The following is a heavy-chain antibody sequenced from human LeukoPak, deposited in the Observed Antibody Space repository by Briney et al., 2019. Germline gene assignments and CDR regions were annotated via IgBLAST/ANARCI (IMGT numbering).Heavy chain of an antibody. V-gene: IGHV4-31*03. Sequence: SETLSLTCSVSGGSISSGGYYWSWIPQYPGKGLEWIWHISYSGSTYYNPSLNSRVTISVGTSKSQFSLKLSSVTDADTAVYYCARVLGYSYGELDYWGQGTLVTVSS. CDR2: ISYSGST. CDR1: GGSISSGGYY. J-gene: IGHJ4*02. D-gene: IGHD5-18*01. CDR3: ARVLGYSYGELDY.